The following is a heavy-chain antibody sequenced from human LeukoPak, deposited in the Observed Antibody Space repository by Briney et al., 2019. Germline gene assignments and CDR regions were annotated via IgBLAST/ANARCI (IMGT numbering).Heavy chain of an antibody. V-gene: IGHV3-74*01. CDR3: ARDGSAFDY. CDR2: INSDGRST. CDR1: GFTFSSYW. J-gene: IGHJ4*02. Sequence: GGSLRLSCAASGFTFSSYWMHWVRQTPEKGLVWVSRINSDGRSTSYADSVKGRFTISRDNSKNTLYLQMNSLRAEDTAVYYCARDGSAFDYWGQGTLVTVSS.